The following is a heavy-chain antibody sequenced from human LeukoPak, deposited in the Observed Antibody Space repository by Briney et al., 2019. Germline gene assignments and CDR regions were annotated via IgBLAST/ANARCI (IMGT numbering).Heavy chain of an antibody. D-gene: IGHD3-10*01. CDR1: GFTFSSYA. J-gene: IGHJ4*02. CDR2: ISYDGSNK. Sequence: GGSLRLSCAASGFTFSSYAMHWVRQAPGKGLEWVAVISYDGSNKYYADSVKGRFTISRDNSKNTLYLQMNSLRAEDTAVYYCARDNGMVRGATAHWGQGTLVTVSS. V-gene: IGHV3-30-3*01. CDR3: ARDNGMVRGATAH.